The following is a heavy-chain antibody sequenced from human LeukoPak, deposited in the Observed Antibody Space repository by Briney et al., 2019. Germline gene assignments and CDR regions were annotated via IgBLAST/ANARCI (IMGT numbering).Heavy chain of an antibody. V-gene: IGHV1-2*02. CDR2: INPNSGGT. CDR3: ASSSWDIVVVPAAPDDAFDI. D-gene: IGHD2-2*01. J-gene: IGHJ3*02. Sequence: ASVKVSCKASGYTFTGYYMHWVRQAPGQGLEWMGWINPNSGGTNYAQKFQGRVTMTRDTSISTAYMELSRLRSDDTAVYYCASSSWDIVVVPAAPDDAFDIWGQGTMVTVSS. CDR1: GYTFTGYY.